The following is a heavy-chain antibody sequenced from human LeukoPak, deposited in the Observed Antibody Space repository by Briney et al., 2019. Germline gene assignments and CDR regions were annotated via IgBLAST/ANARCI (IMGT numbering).Heavy chain of an antibody. Sequence: GRSLRLSCAASGFTFSSYSMNWVRQAPGKGLEWVSYISSSSSTIYYADSVKGRFTISRDNAKNSLYLQMNSLRAEDTAVYYCARDPLMTITMIDYWGQGTLVTVSS. J-gene: IGHJ4*02. D-gene: IGHD3-22*01. CDR1: GFTFSSYS. CDR2: ISSSSSTI. V-gene: IGHV3-48*04. CDR3: ARDPLMTITMIDY.